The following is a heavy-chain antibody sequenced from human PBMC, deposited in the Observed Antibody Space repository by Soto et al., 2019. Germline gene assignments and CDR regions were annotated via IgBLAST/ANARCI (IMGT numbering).Heavy chain of an antibody. CDR2: ISGSGSNP. CDR3: AKTASMTIRDGFDH. V-gene: IGHV3-23*01. Sequence: EVQVLESGGGLVQPGGSLRLSCAASGFTFSSYAMSWVRQAPGQGLEWVSAISGSGSNPYYADSVKGRFTISRDNSKNTLYLQMNSLRADDTALYYFAKTASMTIRDGFDHWGQGTLVTVSS. D-gene: IGHD4-17*01. J-gene: IGHJ4*02. CDR1: GFTFSSYA.